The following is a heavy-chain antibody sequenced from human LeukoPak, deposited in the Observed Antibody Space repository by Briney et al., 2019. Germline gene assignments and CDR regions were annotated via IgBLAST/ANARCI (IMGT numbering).Heavy chain of an antibody. Sequence: SETLSLTCTVSGGSVSSYYWSWIRQPPGKGLEWTGYIYYSGSTNYNPSLKSRVTMSVDTSKNQFSLKLTSVTAADTAVYYCARVSPRRQLLLSVWGQGTLVTVSS. J-gene: IGHJ4*02. CDR3: ARVSPRRQLLLSV. CDR2: IYYSGST. V-gene: IGHV4-59*02. CDR1: GGSVSSYY. D-gene: IGHD2-2*01.